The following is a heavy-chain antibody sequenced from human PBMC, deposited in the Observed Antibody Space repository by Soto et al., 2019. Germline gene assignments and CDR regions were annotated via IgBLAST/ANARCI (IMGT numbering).Heavy chain of an antibody. CDR3: ARGLFTEDYGDSYYFDY. CDR2: IYYSGST. Sequence: PSETLSLTCTVSGGSISSSSYYWGWIRQPPGKGLEWIGSIYYSGSTYYNPSLKSRVTISVDTSKNQFSLKLSSVTAADTAVYYCARGLFTEDYGDSYYFDYWGQGTLVTAPQ. CDR1: GGSISSSSYY. J-gene: IGHJ4*02. D-gene: IGHD4-17*01. V-gene: IGHV4-39*01.